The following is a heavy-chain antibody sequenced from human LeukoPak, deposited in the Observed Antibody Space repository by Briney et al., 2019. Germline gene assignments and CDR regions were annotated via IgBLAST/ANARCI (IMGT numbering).Heavy chain of an antibody. CDR2: ISYDGSSK. Sequence: GGSLRLSCAASGFTFSSYGMHWVRQAPGKGLEWVTVISYDGSSKYYADSVKGRFTISRDNSKNTLYLQMNSLRAEDTAVYYCAKSSRAAPPDGWFDPWGQGTLVTVSS. J-gene: IGHJ5*02. CDR1: GFTFSSYG. CDR3: AKSSRAAPPDGWFDP. V-gene: IGHV3-30*18. D-gene: IGHD6-25*01.